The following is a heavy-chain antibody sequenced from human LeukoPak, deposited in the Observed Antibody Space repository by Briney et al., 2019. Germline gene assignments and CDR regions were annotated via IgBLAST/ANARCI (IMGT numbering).Heavy chain of an antibody. J-gene: IGHJ4*02. D-gene: IGHD3-10*01. CDR2: MNPNSGNT. V-gene: IGHV1-8*01. CDR1: GYTFTSYD. CDR3: ARGCRPYYYGSGSYSD. Sequence: ASVKVSCKAPGYTFTSYDINWVRQATGQGLEWMGWMNPNSGNTGYAQKFQGRVTMTRNTSISTAYMELSSLRSEDTAVYYCARGCRPYYYGSGSYSDWGQGTLVTVSS.